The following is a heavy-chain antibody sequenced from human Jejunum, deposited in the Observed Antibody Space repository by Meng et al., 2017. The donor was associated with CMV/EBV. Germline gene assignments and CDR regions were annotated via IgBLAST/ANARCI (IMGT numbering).Heavy chain of an antibody. CDR2: INSDGTST. CDR3: ARGQSGYSSSWHDY. V-gene: IGHV3-74*01. CDR1: GFTSSSDW. D-gene: IGHD6-13*01. Sequence: QLGVLGGGLVQPGGSLRLSCAASGFTSSSDWMHWVRQAPGKGLVWVSRINSDGTSTAYADSVKGRFTISRDNAKNTLYLQMSSLRAEDTAVYYCARGQSGYSSSWHDYWGQGTLVTVSS. J-gene: IGHJ4*02.